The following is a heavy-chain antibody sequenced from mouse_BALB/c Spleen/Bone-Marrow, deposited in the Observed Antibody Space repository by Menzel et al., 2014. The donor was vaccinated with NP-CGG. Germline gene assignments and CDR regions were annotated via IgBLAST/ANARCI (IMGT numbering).Heavy chain of an antibody. J-gene: IGHJ4*01. Sequence: VQRVESGPGLVAPSQSLSIPCTVSGFSLTSYGVHWVRQPPGKGLEWLGVIWAGGSTNYNSALMSRLSIGKDNSKSQVFLKMNSLQTDDTAMYYCARVLRYAMDYWGQGTSVTVSS. CDR3: ARVLRYAMDY. V-gene: IGHV2-9*02. CDR2: IWAGGST. CDR1: GFSLTSYG.